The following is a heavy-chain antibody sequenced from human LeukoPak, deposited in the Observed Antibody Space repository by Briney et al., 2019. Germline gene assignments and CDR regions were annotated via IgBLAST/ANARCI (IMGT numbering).Heavy chain of an antibody. CDR3: AKDQLGYCSSTSCCPFDY. Sequence: GGSLRLSCAAPGFTFSSYGMHWVRQAPGKGLEWVAFIRYDGSNKYYADSVKGRFTISRDNSKNTLYLQMSSLRAEDTAVYYCAKDQLGYCSSTSCCPFDYWGQGTLVTVSS. CDR1: GFTFSSYG. J-gene: IGHJ4*02. V-gene: IGHV3-30*02. CDR2: IRYDGSNK. D-gene: IGHD2-2*01.